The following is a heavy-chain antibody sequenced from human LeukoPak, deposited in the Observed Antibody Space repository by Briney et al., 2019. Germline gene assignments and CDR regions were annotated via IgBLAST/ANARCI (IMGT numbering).Heavy chain of an antibody. CDR3: AKDSSSWYATEYFQH. J-gene: IGHJ1*01. V-gene: IGHV3-23*01. Sequence: GGSLRLSCAASGFTFSSYAMSWVRQAPGKGLEWVSAISGSGGSTYYADSVKGRFTISRDNSKNTLYLQMNSLRAEDTAVYYCAKDSSSWYATEYFQHWGQGTLVTVSS. CDR1: GFTFSSYA. D-gene: IGHD6-13*01. CDR2: ISGSGGST.